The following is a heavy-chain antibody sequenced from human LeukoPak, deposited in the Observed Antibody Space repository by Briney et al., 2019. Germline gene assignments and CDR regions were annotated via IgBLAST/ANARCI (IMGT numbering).Heavy chain of an antibody. Sequence: GGSLRLSCVASGFTFSGSAIHWVRQASGKGLEWVGRVRSKADSYATAYTASMKGRFTISRDDSKNTAYLQMNSLKTEDTAVYYCARGFVTSGYGMDVWGQGTTVTVSS. CDR1: GFTFSGSA. D-gene: IGHD3-16*02. V-gene: IGHV3-73*01. CDR3: ARGFVTSGYGMDV. CDR2: VRSKADSYAT. J-gene: IGHJ6*02.